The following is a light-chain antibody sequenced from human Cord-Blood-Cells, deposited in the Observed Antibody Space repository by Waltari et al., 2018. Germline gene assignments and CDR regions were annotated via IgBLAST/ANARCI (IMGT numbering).Light chain of an antibody. CDR2: GAS. J-gene: IGKJ1*01. Sequence: EIVLTQSPGTLSLSPGERATLSCRASQSVSSSYLAWYQQKPGQAPRLLIYGASSSATSIPERFSGSGSGTDFTLTIRRLEPEDFAVYYCQQYGSSPPWTFGQGTKVEIK. CDR1: QSVSSSY. V-gene: IGKV3-20*01. CDR3: QQYGSSPPWT.